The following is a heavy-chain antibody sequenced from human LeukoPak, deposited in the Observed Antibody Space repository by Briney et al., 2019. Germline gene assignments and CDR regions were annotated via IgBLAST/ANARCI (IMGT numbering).Heavy chain of an antibody. CDR2: IYSGGST. CDR1: GFTVSNTY. Sequence: PGGSLRLSCAASGFTVSNTYMSWVRQAPGKGLEWVSVIYSGGSTYYADSVKGRFTISRDNAKNSLYLQMNSLRAEDTAVYYCARVGAFGVVIPSSFDYWGQGTLVTVSS. V-gene: IGHV3-53*01. CDR3: ARVGAFGVVIPSSFDY. J-gene: IGHJ4*02. D-gene: IGHD3-3*01.